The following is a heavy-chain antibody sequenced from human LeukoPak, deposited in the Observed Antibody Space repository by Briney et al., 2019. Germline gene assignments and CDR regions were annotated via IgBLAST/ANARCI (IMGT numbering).Heavy chain of an antibody. D-gene: IGHD3-10*01. CDR1: EFTFASYA. J-gene: IGHJ3*01. CDR2: ISSGGSTI. V-gene: IGHV3-48*04. Sequence: GGSLRLSCAASEFTFASYAMNWIRQAPGKGLEWVSYISSGGSTISYADSVKGRFTVSRDNAKNSLYLQMNSLRAEDTAVYYCTRVGSSYSFDVWGQGTKVTVSS. CDR3: TRVGSSYSFDV.